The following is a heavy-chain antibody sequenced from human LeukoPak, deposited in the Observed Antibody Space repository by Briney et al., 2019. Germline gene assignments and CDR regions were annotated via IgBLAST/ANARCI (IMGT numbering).Heavy chain of an antibody. CDR2: INSDGSST. CDR1: GFTFRSYW. D-gene: IGHD3-22*01. V-gene: IGHV3-74*01. Sequence: PGGSLRLSCAASGFTFRSYWMHWVRHAPGKGLVWVSRINSDGSSTSYADSVKGRYTISRDNAKNTLYLQMNSLRAEDTAVCYCARGISDYYYDSSGYYFPFDYWGQGTLVTVSS. J-gene: IGHJ4*02. CDR3: ARGISDYYYDSSGYYFPFDY.